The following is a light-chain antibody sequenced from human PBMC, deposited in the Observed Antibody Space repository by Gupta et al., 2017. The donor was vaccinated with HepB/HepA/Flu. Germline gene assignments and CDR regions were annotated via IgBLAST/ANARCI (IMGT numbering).Light chain of an antibody. Sequence: IVMPPSPATLSVSPGERATLSCRASQSVTNNLAWYQQKPGQAPRLLIYGASTRATGIPARFSGGGSGTEFTLTISSLQSEDFAVYYCQQYNSWHLEGLTFGGGTKVEIK. J-gene: IGKJ4*01. V-gene: IGKV3-15*01. CDR1: QSVTNN. CDR2: GAS. CDR3: QQYNSWHLEGLT.